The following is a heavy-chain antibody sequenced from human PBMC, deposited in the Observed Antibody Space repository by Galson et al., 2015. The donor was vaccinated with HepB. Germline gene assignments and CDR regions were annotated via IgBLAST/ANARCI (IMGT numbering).Heavy chain of an antibody. CDR3: ARPIFCTSTNCAGPYHV. CDR2: IDHLGRA. Sequence: LSLTCAVYGGSFSNYYWNWIRQSPGKGLEWIGEIDHLGRANYNPSLKSRLVISVDVSKNQFSLKLTSVDAADTAVYYCARPIFCTSTNCAGPYHVWGQGTLVTVSS. J-gene: IGHJ4*02. V-gene: IGHV4-34*01. CDR1: GGSFSNYY. D-gene: IGHD2-2*01.